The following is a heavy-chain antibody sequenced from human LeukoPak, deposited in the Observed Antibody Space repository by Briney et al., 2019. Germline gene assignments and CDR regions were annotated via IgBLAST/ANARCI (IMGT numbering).Heavy chain of an antibody. CDR2: INPHSGGT. CDR3: ARDYYDSNGYGSFDY. CDR1: GYTLSVNY. D-gene: IGHD3-22*01. V-gene: IGHV1-2*02. Sequence: ASVKVSCKASGYTLSVNYIHWVRQAPGQGLEWMGWINPHSGGTKYAQKFQGRVTMTRDTSISTAYMELSRLRSDDTAVFYCARDYYDSNGYGSFDYWGQGTLVTVSS. J-gene: IGHJ4*02.